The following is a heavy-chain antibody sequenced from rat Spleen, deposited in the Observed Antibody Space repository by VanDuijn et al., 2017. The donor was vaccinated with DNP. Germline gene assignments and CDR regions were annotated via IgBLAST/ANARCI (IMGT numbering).Heavy chain of an antibody. Sequence: EVKLVESGGGLVQPGRSLKLSCAASGFNFNDYWMGWVRQAPGKGLEWIGEINMVGNTINYTPSLKDKFTITRDNAQNTLYLQMSKLGSEDTAIYYCARANSGDPFDNWGQGVMVTVSS. J-gene: IGHJ2*01. CDR3: ARANSGDPFDN. D-gene: IGHD1-1*01. V-gene: IGHV4-2*01. CDR1: GFNFNDYW. CDR2: INMVGNTI.